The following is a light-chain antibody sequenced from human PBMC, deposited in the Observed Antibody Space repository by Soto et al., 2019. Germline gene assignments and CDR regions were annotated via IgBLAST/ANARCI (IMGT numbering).Light chain of an antibody. CDR3: QQHGGSPIT. J-gene: IGKJ5*01. CDR1: QSVYSKY. CDR2: GSS. V-gene: IGKV3-20*01. Sequence: EIVLTQSPGTLSLSPGESATLSCRASQSVYSKYLAWYQQKPGQAPRLLIYGSSSRASGIPDRFSVSGSGTDFTLTISRLEPEDFAVYYCQQHGGSPITFGQGTRLEIK.